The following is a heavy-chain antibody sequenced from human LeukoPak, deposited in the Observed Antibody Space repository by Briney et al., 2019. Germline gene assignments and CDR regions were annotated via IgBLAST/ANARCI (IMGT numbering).Heavy chain of an antibody. CDR2: VHYSRSN. CDR3: ARDTYCSGGSCYEGAFDY. Sequence: SETLSLTCTVSGGSISSGGYYWHWVRQQPGGDLEWIGYVHYSRSNSYNPSLRSRVTISVDTSKNQFSLRLSSVTAADTALYYCARDTYCSGGSCYEGAFDYWGRGTLVTVSS. J-gene: IGHJ4*02. D-gene: IGHD2-15*01. V-gene: IGHV4-31*03. CDR1: GGSISSGGYY.